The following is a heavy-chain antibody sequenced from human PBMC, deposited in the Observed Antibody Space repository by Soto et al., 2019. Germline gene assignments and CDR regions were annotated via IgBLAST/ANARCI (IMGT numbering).Heavy chain of an antibody. V-gene: IGHV3-21*01. D-gene: IGHD6-19*01. J-gene: IGHJ4*02. CDR1: WFPFQSYG. Sequence: PGGAPRLSFAASWFPFQSYGMNLVLQAPGKGLEWVSSISSSSSYIYYADSVKGRFTISRDDAKNSLYLQMNSLRAEDTAVYYCARSWAVAGSYDYWGQGALVTVSS. CDR2: ISSSSSYI. CDR3: ARSWAVAGSYDY.